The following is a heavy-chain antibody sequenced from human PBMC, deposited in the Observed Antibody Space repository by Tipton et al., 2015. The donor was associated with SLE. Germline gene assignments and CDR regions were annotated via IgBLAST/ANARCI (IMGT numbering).Heavy chain of an antibody. V-gene: IGHV4-59*01. CDR2: IYYTGNT. J-gene: IGHJ3*01. CDR1: GGSMSYNY. Sequence: LRLSCSVSGGSMSYNYWSWIRQPPGKGLEWIGYIYYTGNTNYNPSLKSRVTMSVDTSKSQFSLKLTFVSAADTAIYYCARMGLCTTTTCNEGAFDVWGQGSMVTVSS. D-gene: IGHD2-2*01. CDR3: ARMGLCTTTTCNEGAFDV.